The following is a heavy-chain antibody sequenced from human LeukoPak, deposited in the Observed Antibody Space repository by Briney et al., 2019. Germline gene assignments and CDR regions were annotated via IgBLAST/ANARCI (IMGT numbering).Heavy chain of an antibody. CDR1: GGSMRNYY. CDR2: IYYSGST. D-gene: IGHD3-10*01. Sequence: SETLSLTCTVSGGSMRNYYWSWVRQPPGKGLEWIGYIYYSGSTNYNPSLKSRVTISVDTSKNQFSLKLSSVTAADTAVYYCARWFGGTFDYWGQGTLVTVSS. CDR3: ARWFGGTFDY. V-gene: IGHV4-59*01. J-gene: IGHJ4*02.